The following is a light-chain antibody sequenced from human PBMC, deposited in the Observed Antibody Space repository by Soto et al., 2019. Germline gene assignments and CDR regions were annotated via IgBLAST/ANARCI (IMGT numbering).Light chain of an antibody. CDR1: QRVRSSY. J-gene: IGKJ5*01. V-gene: IGKV3-20*01. CDR3: QQYGSSPVT. Sequence: EIVLTQSPGTLSLSPGERATLSCRASQRVRSSYLAWYQQKPGQAPRLLIYGASSRATGIPDRFSGSGSGTDFTLTISRLEPEDFAVYYCQQYGSSPVTFGQGTRLEIK. CDR2: GAS.